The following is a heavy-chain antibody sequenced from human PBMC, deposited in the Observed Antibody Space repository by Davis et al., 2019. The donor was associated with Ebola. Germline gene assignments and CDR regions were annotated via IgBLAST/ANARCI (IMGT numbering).Heavy chain of an antibody. V-gene: IGHV3-23*01. CDR3: ARVGCSGGSCYGLDV. D-gene: IGHD2-15*01. Sequence: GGSLRLSCAASGFTFSSYAMSWVRQAPGKGLEWVSAISGSGGSTYYADSVKGRFTISRDESKNTLYLQMNSLRAEDTAVYYCARVGCSGGSCYGLDVWGQGTTVTVSS. CDR1: GFTFSSYA. CDR2: ISGSGGST. J-gene: IGHJ6*02.